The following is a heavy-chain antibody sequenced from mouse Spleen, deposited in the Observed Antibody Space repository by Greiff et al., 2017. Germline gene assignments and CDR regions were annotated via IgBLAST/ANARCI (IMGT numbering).Heavy chain of an antibody. CDR1: GYTFTSYW. V-gene: IGHV1-55*01. Sequence: QVQLQQPGAELVKPGASVKMSCKASGYTFTSYWITWVKQRPGQALAWIGALYPGSGSTNYNAKFKSKATLTVDTSSSTAYMQLSSRTSEDCAVYYCATRDFEVWGTGTTVTGSS. CDR2: LYPGSGST. J-gene: IGHJ1*03. CDR3: ATRDFEV.